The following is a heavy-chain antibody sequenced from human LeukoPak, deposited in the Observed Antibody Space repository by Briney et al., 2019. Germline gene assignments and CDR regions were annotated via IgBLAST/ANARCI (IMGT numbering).Heavy chain of an antibody. V-gene: IGHV1-18*01. Sequence: GASVKVSCKASGYTFGTYAISWVRQAPGQGLEWMGWVSAYNGHTSYAQQFQGRVTMTTDTSTSTGYMGLESLRSDDTAVYYCARSPNILTAINDYWGQGTLVTVSS. CDR2: VSAYNGHT. CDR1: GYTFGTYA. J-gene: IGHJ4*02. D-gene: IGHD3-9*01. CDR3: ARSPNILTAINDY.